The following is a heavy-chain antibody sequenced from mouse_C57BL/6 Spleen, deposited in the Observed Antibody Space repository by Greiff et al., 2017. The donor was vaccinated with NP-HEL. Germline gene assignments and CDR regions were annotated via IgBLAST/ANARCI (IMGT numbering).Heavy chain of an antibody. CDR2: ISYDGSN. Sequence: EVQRVESGPGLVKPSQSLSLTCSVTGYSITSGYYWNWIRQFPGNKLEWMGSISYDGSNNYNPSLKNRISITRDTSKNQFFLKLNSVTTEDTATYYCAREGAYWGQGTLVTVSA. V-gene: IGHV3-6*01. CDR1: GYSITSGYY. J-gene: IGHJ3*01. CDR3: AREGAY.